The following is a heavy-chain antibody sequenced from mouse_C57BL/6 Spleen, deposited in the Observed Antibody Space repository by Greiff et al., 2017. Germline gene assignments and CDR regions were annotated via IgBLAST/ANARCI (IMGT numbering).Heavy chain of an antibody. CDR1: GYTFTSYW. D-gene: IGHD1-1*01. CDR2: IDPSDSYT. V-gene: IGHV1-59*01. J-gene: IGHJ1*03. CDR3: ARSYCGSSRWYFDV. Sequence: VQLQQPGAELVRPGTSVKLSCKASGYTFTSYWMHWVKQRPGQGLEWIGVIDPSDSYTNYNQKFKGKATLTVDTSSSTAYMQLSSLTSEDSAVYYCARSYCGSSRWYFDVWGTWTTVTVAS.